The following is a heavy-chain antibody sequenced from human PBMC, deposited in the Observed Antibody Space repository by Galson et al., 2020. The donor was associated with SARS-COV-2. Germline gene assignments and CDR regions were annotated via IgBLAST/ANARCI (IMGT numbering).Heavy chain of an antibody. D-gene: IGHD1-7*01. J-gene: IGHJ6*02. Sequence: ASVKVSCKASGYTFTSYYMHWVRQAPGQGLEWMGIINPSGGSTSYAQKFQGRVTMTRDTSTSTVYMELSSLGSEDTAVYYCARDRAGIIWNYVVIGGGMDVWGQGTTVTVSS. V-gene: IGHV1-46*01. CDR2: INPSGGST. CDR1: GYTFTSYY. CDR3: ARDRAGIIWNYVVIGGGMDV.